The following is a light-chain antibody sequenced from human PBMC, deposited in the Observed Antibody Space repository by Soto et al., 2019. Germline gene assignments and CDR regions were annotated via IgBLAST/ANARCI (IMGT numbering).Light chain of an antibody. J-gene: IGLJ3*02. CDR3: SSYTTSGTYVL. Sequence: QSALTQPASVSGSPGQSITISCTGTSSDVGGYNYVSWYQQHPGKAPKLIISEVNNRPSGVSHRFSGSKSGNTASLTISGLQPADEADYYCSSYTTSGTYVLFGGGTQLTVL. CDR2: EVN. CDR1: SSDVGGYNY. V-gene: IGLV2-14*01.